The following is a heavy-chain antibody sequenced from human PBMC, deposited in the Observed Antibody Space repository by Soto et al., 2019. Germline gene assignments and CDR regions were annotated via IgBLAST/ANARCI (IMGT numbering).Heavy chain of an antibody. CDR2: ISGSGGST. CDR3: AKDLSMIVVVSNFDY. V-gene: IGHV3-23*01. Sequence: EVQLLESGGGLVQPGGSLRLSCAASGFTFSSYAMSWVRQAPGKGLEWVSAISGSGGSTYYADSVKGRFTISRDNSKNTLYLQMSSLRAEDTAVYYCAKDLSMIVVVSNFDYWGQGTLVTVSS. J-gene: IGHJ4*02. CDR1: GFTFSSYA. D-gene: IGHD3-22*01.